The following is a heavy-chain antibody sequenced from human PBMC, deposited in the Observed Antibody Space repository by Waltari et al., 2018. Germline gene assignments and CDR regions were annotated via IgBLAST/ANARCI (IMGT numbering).Heavy chain of an antibody. J-gene: IGHJ6*02. CDR3: ARIAYVKGYYYYYYGMDV. CDR2: ITHSGST. CDR1: GGSFSGYY. Sequence: QVQLQQWGAGLLKPSETLSLTCAVSGGSFSGYYWSWIRQPPGKGLEWIGEITHSGSTNYNPSLKSRVTISVETSKNQFSLKRSSVTAADTAVYYCARIAYVKGYYYYYYGMDVWGQGTTVTVSS. V-gene: IGHV4-34*01. D-gene: IGHD2-21*01.